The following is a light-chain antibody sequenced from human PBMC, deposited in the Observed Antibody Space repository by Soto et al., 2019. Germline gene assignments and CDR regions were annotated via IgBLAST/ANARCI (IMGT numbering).Light chain of an antibody. CDR2: AND. J-gene: IGLJ1*01. CDR1: SSNIAPNT. CDR3: AAYDDSLNGYV. Sequence: QSVLTQPPSASGTPGQRVTISCSGSSSNIAPNTVNWYQHLPGASPQLLIFANDRRPSGLPDRFSGSRSGTSASLAISGLQSEDEADYYCAAYDDSLNGYVFGTGTK. V-gene: IGLV1-44*01.